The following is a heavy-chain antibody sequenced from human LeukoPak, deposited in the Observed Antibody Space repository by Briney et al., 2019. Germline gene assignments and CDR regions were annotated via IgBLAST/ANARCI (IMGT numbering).Heavy chain of an antibody. Sequence: PGGSLRLSCAASGFTVSSNYMSWVRQAPGKGLEWVSVIYSGGSTYYADSVKGRFTISRDNSKNTLYLQMNSLRAGDTAVYYCARGEAHSSSWYWGSYYMDVWGKETTVTVSS. CDR3: ARGEAHSSSWYWGSYYMDV. V-gene: IGHV3-53*01. CDR1: GFTVSSNY. CDR2: IYSGGST. J-gene: IGHJ6*03. D-gene: IGHD6-13*01.